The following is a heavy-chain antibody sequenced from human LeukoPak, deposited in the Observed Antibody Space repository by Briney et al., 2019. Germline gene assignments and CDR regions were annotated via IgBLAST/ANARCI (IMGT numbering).Heavy chain of an antibody. V-gene: IGHV3-23*01. CDR3: ATDRGFASFDY. CDR1: GFTFSSSA. Sequence: GSLRLSCAASGFTFSSSAMSWVRQAPGKGLEWVSSISGSGSGGSTYYADSVKGRFTISRDNSKNTLYLQMNSLRVEDTAVYYCATDRGFASFDYWGQGTLVTVSS. D-gene: IGHD3-3*01. J-gene: IGHJ4*02. CDR2: ISGSGSGGST.